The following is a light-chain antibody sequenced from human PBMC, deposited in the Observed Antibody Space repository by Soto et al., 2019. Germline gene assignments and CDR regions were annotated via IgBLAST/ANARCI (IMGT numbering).Light chain of an antibody. J-gene: IGKJ2*01. CDR3: QHRSNWPMYT. V-gene: IGKV3-11*01. CDR1: QSVTIK. CDR2: DAS. Sequence: EVVLTQSPATLSLSPGERATLSCRASQSVTIKLAWYQQKPGQAPRLLIYDASTRATGVPARFSGSGSGTDFTLTISSLEPEDFAVYFCQHRSNWPMYTFGQGTKVDIK.